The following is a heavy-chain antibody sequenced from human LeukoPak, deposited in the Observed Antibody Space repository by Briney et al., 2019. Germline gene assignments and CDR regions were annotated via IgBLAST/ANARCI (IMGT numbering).Heavy chain of an antibody. V-gene: IGHV4-59*01. CDR1: GGSISSYY. J-gene: IGHJ3*02. CDR2: IYYSGST. Sequence: SETLSLTCTVSGGSISSYYWSWIRQPPGKGLEWIGYIYYSGSTNYNPSLKSRVTISVDTSKNQFSLKLSSVTAADTAVYYCARVYRSRDDAFDIWGQGTMVTVSS. CDR3: ARVYRSRDDAFDI. D-gene: IGHD1-1*01.